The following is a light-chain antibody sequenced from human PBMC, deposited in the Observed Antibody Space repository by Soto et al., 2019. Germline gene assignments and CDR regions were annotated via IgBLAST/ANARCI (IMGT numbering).Light chain of an antibody. V-gene: IGLV2-23*01. Sequence: QSALTQPASVSGSPGQSITISCTGTSSDVGSYNLVSWYQQHPGKAPKLLIYDGSKRPSGVSNRFSESKSGNTASLTVSGLQAEDEADYYCCSYVGNSAWVFGCGTKVTVL. J-gene: IGLJ1*01. CDR2: DGS. CDR3: CSYVGNSAWV. CDR1: SSDVGSYNL.